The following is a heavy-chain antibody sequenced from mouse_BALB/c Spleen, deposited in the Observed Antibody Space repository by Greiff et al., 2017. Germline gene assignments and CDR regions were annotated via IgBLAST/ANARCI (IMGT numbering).Heavy chain of an antibody. V-gene: IGHV3-6*02. D-gene: IGHD2-10*01. Sequence: EVKLQESGPGLVKPSQSLSLTCSVTGYSITSGYYWNWIRQFPGNKLEWMGYISYDGSNNYNPSLKNRISITRDTSKNQFFLKLNSVTTEDTATYYCATYYGNYVDAYWGQGTLVTVSA. CDR2: ISYDGSN. CDR1: GYSITSGYY. CDR3: ATYYGNYVDAY. J-gene: IGHJ3*01.